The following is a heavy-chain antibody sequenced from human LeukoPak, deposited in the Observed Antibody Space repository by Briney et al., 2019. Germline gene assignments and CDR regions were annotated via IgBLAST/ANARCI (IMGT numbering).Heavy chain of an antibody. CDR3: ARDQRLAATPDRGYYYYMDV. D-gene: IGHD2-15*01. CDR1: GGSFTDYF. CDR2: INHSGST. Sequence: SETLSLTCAVYGGSFTDYFLSWIRQPPGKGLEWLGEINHSGSTNYNPSLKSRVTISMDSSKNQFSLKLSSVTAADTAVYYCARDQRLAATPDRGYYYYMDVWGKGTTVTVSS. J-gene: IGHJ6*03. V-gene: IGHV4-34*01.